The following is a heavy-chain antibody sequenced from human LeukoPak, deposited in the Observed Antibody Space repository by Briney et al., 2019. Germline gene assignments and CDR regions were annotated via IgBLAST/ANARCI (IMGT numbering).Heavy chain of an antibody. Sequence: SETLSLTCTASDGSINSDFWTWIRQPPGKGLEWIGYIRYSRRTSYNPSLKSRVTISIDTSKNLFSLKLRSVTTADTAIYYCARIPDVSGWPFDYWGQGTLVTVSS. CDR1: DGSINSDF. V-gene: IGHV4-59*01. CDR3: ARIPDVSGWPFDY. J-gene: IGHJ4*02. CDR2: IRYSRRT. D-gene: IGHD6-19*01.